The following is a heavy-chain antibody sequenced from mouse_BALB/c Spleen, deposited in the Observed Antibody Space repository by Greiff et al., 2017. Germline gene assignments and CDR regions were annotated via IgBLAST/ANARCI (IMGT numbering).Heavy chain of an antibody. Sequence: EVQLQQSGAELVRSGASVKLSCTASGFNIKDYYMHWVKQRPEQGLEWIGWIDPENGDTEYAPKFQGKATMTADTSSNTAYLQLSSLTFEDTAVYYCNAWDYYGSSRVAYWGQGTLVTVSA. CDR2: IDPENGDT. CDR1: GFNIKDYY. CDR3: NAWDYYGSSRVAY. V-gene: IGHV14-4*02. J-gene: IGHJ3*01. D-gene: IGHD1-1*01.